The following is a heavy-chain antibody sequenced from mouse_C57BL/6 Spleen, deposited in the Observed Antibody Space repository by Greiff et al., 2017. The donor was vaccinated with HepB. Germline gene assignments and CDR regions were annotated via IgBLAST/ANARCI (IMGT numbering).Heavy chain of an antibody. J-gene: IGHJ1*03. D-gene: IGHD1-1*01. CDR1: GFTFSSYA. Sequence: VKLVESGGGLVKPGGSLKLSCAASGFTFSSYAMSWVRQTPEKRLEWVATISDGGSYTYYPDNVKGRFTISRDNAKNNLYLQMSHLKSEDTAMYYCARDPYYYGSSYGYFDVWGTGTTVTVSS. V-gene: IGHV5-4*01. CDR3: ARDPYYYGSSYGYFDV. CDR2: ISDGGSYT.